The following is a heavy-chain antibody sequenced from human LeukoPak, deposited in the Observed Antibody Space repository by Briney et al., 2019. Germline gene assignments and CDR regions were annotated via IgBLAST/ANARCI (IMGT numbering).Heavy chain of an antibody. CDR1: GGSISTTGYY. J-gene: IGHJ5*02. V-gene: IGHV4-39*01. CDR3: ARLRSTRYSPNWFDP. CDR2: IYYSGST. D-gene: IGHD5-18*01. Sequence: PSETLSLTCTVSGGSISTTGYYWAWIRQPPGKGLQWIASIYYSGSTYYNSSLKSRVTISVDTSKNQFSLKLSSVTAADTAVYYCARLRSTRYSPNWFDPWGQGTLVTVSS.